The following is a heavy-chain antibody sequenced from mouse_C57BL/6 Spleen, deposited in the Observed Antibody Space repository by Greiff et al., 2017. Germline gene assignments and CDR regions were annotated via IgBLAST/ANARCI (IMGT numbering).Heavy chain of an antibody. CDR1: GFNIKDDY. J-gene: IGHJ3*01. CDR3: TTVYDVLAY. Sequence: EVQLQQSGAELVRPGASVKLSCTASGFNIKDDYMHWVKQRPDQGLEWIGWIDPENGDTEYASKFQGKATIPADTSSNTAYLQLSSLTSEDTAVYYCTTVYDVLAYWGQGTLVTVSA. V-gene: IGHV14-4*01. D-gene: IGHD2-12*01. CDR2: IDPENGDT.